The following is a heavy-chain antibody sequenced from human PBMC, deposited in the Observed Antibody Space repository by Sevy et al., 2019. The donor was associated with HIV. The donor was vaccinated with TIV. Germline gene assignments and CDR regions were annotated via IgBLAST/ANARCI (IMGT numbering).Heavy chain of an antibody. CDR2: IWYDGSNK. Sequence: GGSLRLSCAASGFTFSSYGMHWVRQAPGKGLEWVAVIWYDGSNKYYADSVKGRFTISRDNSKNTLYLQMNSLRAEDTAVYYCARDLMDTAMVYYYYGMDVWGQGTTVTVSS. J-gene: IGHJ6*02. CDR3: ARDLMDTAMVYYYYGMDV. CDR1: GFTFSSYG. V-gene: IGHV3-33*01. D-gene: IGHD5-18*01.